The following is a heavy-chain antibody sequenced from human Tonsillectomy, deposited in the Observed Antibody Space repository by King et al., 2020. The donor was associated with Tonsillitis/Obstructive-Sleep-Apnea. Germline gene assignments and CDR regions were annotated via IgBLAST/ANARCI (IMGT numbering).Heavy chain of an antibody. D-gene: IGHD2-15*01. V-gene: IGHV5-51*01. Sequence: QLVQSGAEVKKPGASLKISCKGSGYSFTSYWIGWVRQMPGKGLEWMGIIYPGDSDTRYSPSFEGQVTISVDKSISTAYLQWSSLKASDTAMYYCARQGGYCGGGSCYADYSYQFMDVWGKGTTVTVSS. CDR2: IYPGDSDT. CDR1: GYSFTSYW. J-gene: IGHJ6*04. CDR3: ARQGGYCGGGSCYADYSYQFMDV.